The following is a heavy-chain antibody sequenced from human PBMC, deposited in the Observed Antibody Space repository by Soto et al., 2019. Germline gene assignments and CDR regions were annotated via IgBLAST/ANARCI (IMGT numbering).Heavy chain of an antibody. V-gene: IGHV4-39*01. CDR1: GGSISSSSYX. Sequence: XXTLSLPCTVSGGSISSSSYXWGFIRQPPGKGLEWIGSIYYSGSTYYNPSLKSRVTISVDTSKNQFSLKLSSVTAADTAVYYCARRRVPAALFDPWGQGTLVTVSS. J-gene: IGHJ5*02. CDR3: ARRRVPAALFDP. CDR2: IYYSGST. D-gene: IGHD2-2*01.